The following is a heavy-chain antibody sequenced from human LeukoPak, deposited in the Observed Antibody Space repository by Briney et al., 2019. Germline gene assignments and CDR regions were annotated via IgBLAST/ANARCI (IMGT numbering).Heavy chain of an antibody. Sequence: PGGSLRLSCAASGFTFSSYSMNWVRPAPGKGLEWDSAISSSSSYIYYADSLKGRFTISRDNAKNSLYLQMNSLRAEDTAVYYCARDQGSGWFKPFDYWGQGTLVTVSS. D-gene: IGHD6-19*01. CDR2: ISSSSSYI. CDR1: GFTFSSYS. CDR3: ARDQGSGWFKPFDY. J-gene: IGHJ4*02. V-gene: IGHV3-21*01.